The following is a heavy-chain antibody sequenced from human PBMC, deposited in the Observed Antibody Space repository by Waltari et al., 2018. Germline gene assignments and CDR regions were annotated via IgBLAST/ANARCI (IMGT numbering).Heavy chain of an antibody. CDR3: ARTTTFDAFDI. CDR2: RNTDWSST. D-gene: IGHD1-26*01. Sequence: EVQLVESGGGLVQPGGSLSLSCAASGFTFSSYWMHWVRQVPGKGLVGFSRRNTDWSSTAYADSVKGRFTISRDNAKNSLYLQMNSLRAEDTAVYYCARTTTFDAFDIWGQGTMVTVSS. V-gene: IGHV3-74*01. CDR1: GFTFSSYW. J-gene: IGHJ3*02.